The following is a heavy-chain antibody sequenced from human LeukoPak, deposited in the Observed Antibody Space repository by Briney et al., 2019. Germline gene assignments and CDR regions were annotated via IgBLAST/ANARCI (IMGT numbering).Heavy chain of an antibody. J-gene: IGHJ3*01. D-gene: IGHD2-15*01. CDR3: ARRIIRAEAYDAFDL. CDR1: GFTFSSYA. CDR2: ITFDGNSK. Sequence: GRPLRLSCAASGFTFSSYAFHWVRQAPGKGLEWVAVITFDGNSKNYAESVKGRFTISRDNSKKTLYLQLNTLRVDDTAIYYCARRIIRAEAYDAFDLWGQGTLVTVSS. V-gene: IGHV3-30*04.